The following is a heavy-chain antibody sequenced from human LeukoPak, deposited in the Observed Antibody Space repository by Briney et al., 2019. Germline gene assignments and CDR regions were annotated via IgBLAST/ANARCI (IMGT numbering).Heavy chain of an antibody. CDR2: IWYDGSNK. V-gene: IGHV3-33*01. D-gene: IGHD3-22*01. CDR1: GFTFSSYG. Sequence: GGSLRLSCAASGFTFSSYGMHWVRQAPGKGLKWVAVIWYDGSNKYYADSVKGRFTISRDNSKNTLYLQMNSLRAEDTAGYYCARDLYYYDSSGPGGYWGQGTLVTVSS. CDR3: ARDLYYYDSSGPGGY. J-gene: IGHJ4*02.